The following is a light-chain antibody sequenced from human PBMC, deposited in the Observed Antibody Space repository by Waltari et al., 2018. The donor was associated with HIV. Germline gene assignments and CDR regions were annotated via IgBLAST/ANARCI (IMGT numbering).Light chain of an antibody. CDR1: RTVIYYSDHKNH. J-gene: IGKJ4*01. Sequence: VMTQSPDSLAVSLGETVSINCKSSRTVIYYSDHKNHLAWYQHKPGQAPRVLISWASTRAVMVPSSIPALGVPERFSGSGSGTNFSLTISGLQEDDVAIYDCQQYFSLPPNFGGGTRVERK. V-gene: IGKV4-1*01. CDR2: WAS. CDR3: QQYFSLPPN.